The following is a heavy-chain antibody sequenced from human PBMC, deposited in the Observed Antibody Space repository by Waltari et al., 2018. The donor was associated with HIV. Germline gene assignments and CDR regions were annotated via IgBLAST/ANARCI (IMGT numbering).Heavy chain of an antibody. CDR1: GGSISSSSYY. D-gene: IGHD3-3*01. CDR2: IYYSGST. Sequence: QLQLQESGPGLVKPSETLSLTCTVSGGSISSSSYYWGWIRQPPGKGLEWIGSIYYSGSTYYNPSLKSRVTISVDTSKNQFSLKLSSVTAADTAVYYCARERVTIFGVVINWFDPWGQGTLVTVSS. J-gene: IGHJ5*02. CDR3: ARERVTIFGVVINWFDP. V-gene: IGHV4-39*02.